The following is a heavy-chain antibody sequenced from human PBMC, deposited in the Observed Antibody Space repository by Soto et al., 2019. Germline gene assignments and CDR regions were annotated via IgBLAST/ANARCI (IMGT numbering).Heavy chain of an antibody. CDR3: AKENGYSSSWFEFDY. Sequence: EVQLLESGGGLVQPGGSLRLSCAASGFTFNSYAVSWVRQAPGKGLGWVSAISGSGGSTYYADSVKGRFTISRDNSKNTLYLQMNSLRAEDTAVYYCAKENGYSSSWFEFDYWGQGTLVTVSS. J-gene: IGHJ4*02. V-gene: IGHV3-23*01. CDR2: ISGSGGST. D-gene: IGHD6-13*01. CDR1: GFTFNSYA.